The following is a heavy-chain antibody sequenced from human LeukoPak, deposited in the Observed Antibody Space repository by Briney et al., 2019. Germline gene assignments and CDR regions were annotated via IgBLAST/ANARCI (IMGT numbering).Heavy chain of an antibody. V-gene: IGHV4-39*01. CDR1: GGSISSNRCY. Sequence: SETLSLTCTVSGGSISSNRCYWGWTRQPPGEKLEWIGGIYYNGDTYYNPSLKSRVTISVDTSRDQFSLRLNSVTAADTAVYYCARMRMANYYYYGMDVWGQGTTVTVSS. J-gene: IGHJ6*02. D-gene: IGHD5-24*01. CDR2: IYYNGDT. CDR3: ARMRMANYYYYGMDV.